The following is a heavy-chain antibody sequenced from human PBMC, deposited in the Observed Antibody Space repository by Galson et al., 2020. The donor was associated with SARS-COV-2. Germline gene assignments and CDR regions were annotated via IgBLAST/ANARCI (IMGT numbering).Heavy chain of an antibody. CDR3: AKDILQSPITMVRGSKVQTDAFDI. V-gene: IGHV3-23*01. D-gene: IGHD3-10*01. J-gene: IGHJ3*02. CDR1: GFTFSSYA. Sequence: GESLKISCAASGFTFSSYAMSWVRQAPGKGLEWVSAISGSGGSTYYADSVKGRFTISRDNSKNTLYLQMNSLRAEDTAVYYCAKDILQSPITMVRGSKVQTDAFDIWGQGTMVTVSS. CDR2: ISGSGGST.